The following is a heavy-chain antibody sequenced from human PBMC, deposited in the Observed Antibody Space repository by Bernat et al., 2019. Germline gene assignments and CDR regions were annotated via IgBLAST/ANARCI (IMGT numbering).Heavy chain of an antibody. J-gene: IGHJ4*02. CDR2: TRNKANSYTT. D-gene: IGHD1-26*01. CDR3: ARERLVGATGATDY. CDR1: GFTFSDHY. V-gene: IGHV3-72*01. Sequence: EVQLVESGGGLVQPGGSLRLSCAASGFTFSDHYMDWVRQAPGKGLEWVGRTRNKANSYTTEYAASVKGRFTISRDDSKNSLYLQMNSLKTEDTAMYYCARERLVGATGATDYWGQGTLVTVSS.